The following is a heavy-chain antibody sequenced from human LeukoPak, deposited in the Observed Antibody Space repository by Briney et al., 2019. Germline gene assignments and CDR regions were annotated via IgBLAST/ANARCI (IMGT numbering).Heavy chain of an antibody. D-gene: IGHD5-18*01. CDR1: GDSISGYY. J-gene: IGHJ4*02. V-gene: IGHV4-59*08. CDR3: ARSHTAFTLDF. Sequence: SETLSLTCTVSGDSISGYYWSWIRQPPGKGLEWIGYIYYNGITNYNPSFKSRVTISVDTSKKEFSLKLSSVTAADTALYYCARSHTAFTLDFWGQGTLVTVSS. CDR2: IYYNGIT.